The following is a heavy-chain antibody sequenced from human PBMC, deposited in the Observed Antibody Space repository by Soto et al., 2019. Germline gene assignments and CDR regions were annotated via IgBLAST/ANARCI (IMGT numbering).Heavy chain of an antibody. D-gene: IGHD2-8*02. J-gene: IGHJ4*02. CDR1: GDSITSGSYY. CDR2: IYHSGST. V-gene: IGHV4-39*07. Sequence: SETLSLTCAVSGDSITSGSYYWGWVRQPPGKGLEWIGEIYHSGSTNYNPSLKSRVTISVDKSKNQFSLKLTSVTAADTAVYYCARDKITGLFDYWGQGTLVTVSS. CDR3: ARDKITGLFDY.